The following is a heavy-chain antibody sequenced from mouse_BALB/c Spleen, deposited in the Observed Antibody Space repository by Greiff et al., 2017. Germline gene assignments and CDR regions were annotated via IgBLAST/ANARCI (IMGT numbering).Heavy chain of an antibody. V-gene: IGHV5-9-3*01. D-gene: IGHD1-1*01. CDR1: GFTFSSYA. CDR3: ARVITTVVFDY. CDR2: ISSGGSYT. J-gene: IGHJ2*01. Sequence: EVHLVESGGGLVKPGGSLKLSCAASGFTFSSYAMSWVRQTPEKRLEWVATISSGGSYTYYPDSVKGRFTISRDNAKNTLYLQMSSLRSEDTAMYYCARVITTVVFDYWGQGTTLTVSA.